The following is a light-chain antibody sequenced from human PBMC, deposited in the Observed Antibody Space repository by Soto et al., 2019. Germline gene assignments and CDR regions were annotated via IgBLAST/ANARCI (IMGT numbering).Light chain of an antibody. CDR3: SSYTTSSTLV. Sequence: QSVLTQPASVSGSPGQSITVSCTGTSSDVGAYNYVSWYQQLPDKAPKLMIYDVTYRPSGVSNRFSGSKSGNTASLTISGLQDEDEADYFCSSYTTSSTLVFGGGTQLTVL. CDR2: DVT. V-gene: IGLV2-14*03. J-gene: IGLJ7*01. CDR1: SSDVGAYNY.